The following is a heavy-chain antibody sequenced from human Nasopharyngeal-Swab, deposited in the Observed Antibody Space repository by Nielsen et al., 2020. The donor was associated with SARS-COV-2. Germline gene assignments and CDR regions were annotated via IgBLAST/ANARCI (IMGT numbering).Heavy chain of an antibody. J-gene: IGHJ3*02. CDR3: ARSHRPYYDFWSGYYAPHDAFDI. CDR2: INPNSGGT. Sequence: WSRQAPGQGCGGLGLINPNSGGTNYAQKFQGRVTMTRDTSISTAYMELSRLRSDDTAVYYCARSHRPYYDFWSGYYAPHDAFDIWGQGTMVTVSS. D-gene: IGHD3-3*01. V-gene: IGHV1-2*06.